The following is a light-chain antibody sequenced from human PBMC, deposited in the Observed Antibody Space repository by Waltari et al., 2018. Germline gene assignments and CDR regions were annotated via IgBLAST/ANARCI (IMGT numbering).Light chain of an antibody. Sequence: SSELTQDPALSVALGQSVRITCQGDRLITYYPTLYQQKPGQAPVVVMYGKNKRPSGIPARFSGSSAGNTAVLTITGAQAEDEADYYCCSRDTSGKQYVFGPGTQVTV. CDR3: CSRDTSGKQYV. CDR2: GKN. J-gene: IGLJ1*01. CDR1: RLITYY. V-gene: IGLV3-19*01.